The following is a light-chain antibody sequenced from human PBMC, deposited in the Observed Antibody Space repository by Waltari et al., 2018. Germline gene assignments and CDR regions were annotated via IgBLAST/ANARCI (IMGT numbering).Light chain of an antibody. V-gene: IGKV3-15*01. CDR2: GAS. CDR1: QSVSSN. CDR3: QQYNNWRT. Sequence: LSCRASQSVSSNLAWYQQKPGQAPRLLIYGASTRATGIPARFSGSGSGTEFTLTISSLQSEDFAVYYCQQYNNWRTFGQGTKLGIK. J-gene: IGKJ2*01.